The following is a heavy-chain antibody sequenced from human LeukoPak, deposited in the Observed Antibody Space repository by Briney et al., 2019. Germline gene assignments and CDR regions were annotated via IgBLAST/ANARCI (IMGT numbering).Heavy chain of an antibody. Sequence: GASVKVSCKASGYTFTSYYMHWVRQAPGQGLEWMGIINPSGGSTSYAQKFQGRVTMTRDTSTSTVHMELSSLRSEDTAVYYCARDPLIAVAGTAFDYWGQGTLVTVSS. CDR2: INPSGGST. V-gene: IGHV1-46*01. D-gene: IGHD6-19*01. J-gene: IGHJ4*02. CDR3: ARDPLIAVAGTAFDY. CDR1: GYTFTSYY.